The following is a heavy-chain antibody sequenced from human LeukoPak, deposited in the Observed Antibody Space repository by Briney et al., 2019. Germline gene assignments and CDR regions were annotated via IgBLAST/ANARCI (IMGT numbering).Heavy chain of an antibody. CDR2: ISSSGSSI. CDR1: GFTFSTYN. CDR3: ARGTGILTGYYLDY. D-gene: IGHD3-9*01. V-gene: IGHV3-48*01. J-gene: IGHJ4*02. Sequence: GGSLRLSCAASGFTFSTYNMNWVRQAPGKGLEWVSYISSSGSSIYYADSVKGRFTISRDNAKNSLYLQMNSLRAEDTAVYYCARGTGILTGYYLDYWGQGTLATVSS.